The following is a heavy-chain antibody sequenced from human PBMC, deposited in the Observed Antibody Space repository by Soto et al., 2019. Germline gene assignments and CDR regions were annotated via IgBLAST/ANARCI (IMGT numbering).Heavy chain of an antibody. CDR3: ARGPGGPDGPGDY. V-gene: IGHV1-3*01. J-gene: IGHJ4*02. CDR2: INAGKGNT. CDR1: GYTFTSSA. D-gene: IGHD2-15*01. Sequence: QVQLVQSGAEVKKPGASVKVSCKASGYTFTSSAMHWVRQAPGQRLEWMGWINAGKGNTKYSQKFQGRVTITRDTSASTAYMELSSLRSEDTAMYYCARGPGGPDGPGDYWGQGTLVTVSS.